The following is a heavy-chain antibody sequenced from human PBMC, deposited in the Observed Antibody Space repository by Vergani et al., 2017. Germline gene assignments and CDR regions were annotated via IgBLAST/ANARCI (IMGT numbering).Heavy chain of an antibody. CDR3: VSLVGIHIHPDY. D-gene: IGHD1-14*01. CDR1: GFTFSSYE. CDR2: ISSIGSTI. J-gene: IGHJ4*02. Sequence: EVQLVESGGGLVQPGGSLRLSCAASGFTFSSYEMNWVRQAPGKGLEWVSYISSIGSTIYYADAVKGRFTISRDNGKNSLYLQMNSLRAEDTAVYYCVSLVGIHIHPDYWGQGTLVTVSS. V-gene: IGHV3-48*03.